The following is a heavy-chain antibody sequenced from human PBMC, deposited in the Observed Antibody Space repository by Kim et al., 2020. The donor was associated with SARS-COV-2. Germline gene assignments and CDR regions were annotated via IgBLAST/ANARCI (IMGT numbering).Heavy chain of an antibody. CDR3: ARVLAVAGTGFEF. Sequence: YTPSLKSRVTISVDTSKNQFSLKLSSVTASDTAVYYCARVLAVAGTGFEFWGQGTLVTVSS. D-gene: IGHD6-19*01. V-gene: IGHV4-59*01. J-gene: IGHJ4*02.